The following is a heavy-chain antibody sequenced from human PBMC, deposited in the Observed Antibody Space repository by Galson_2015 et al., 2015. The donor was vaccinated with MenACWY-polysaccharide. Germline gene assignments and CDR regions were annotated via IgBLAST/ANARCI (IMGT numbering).Heavy chain of an antibody. J-gene: IGHJ4*02. CDR2: MNPKSGYS. V-gene: IGHV1-8*01. Sequence: SVKVSCKASGYTFTNYDINWVRLAPGQGLEWMAWMNPKSGYSGYAQKFNGRVTLTRDTSISTAYLELSSLRSEDTAMYYCARTNGDFDFWGQGTLITVSS. D-gene: IGHD4-17*01. CDR1: GYTFTNYD. CDR3: ARTNGDFDF.